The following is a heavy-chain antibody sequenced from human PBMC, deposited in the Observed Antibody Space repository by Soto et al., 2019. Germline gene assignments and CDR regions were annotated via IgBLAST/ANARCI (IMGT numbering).Heavy chain of an antibody. D-gene: IGHD1-1*01. Sequence: QLQLQESGSGLVRPSQTLSLTCAVSGGSISSGGYSWNWIRQPPGKGLEWIGYIYHRGSTLYNPSLKSLVTISVDKSKNQFSLKLTSVTAADTAVYYCARDQLEGNWFDPWGQGTLVTVSS. CDR2: IYHRGST. J-gene: IGHJ5*02. CDR1: GGSISSGGYS. V-gene: IGHV4-30-2*01. CDR3: ARDQLEGNWFDP.